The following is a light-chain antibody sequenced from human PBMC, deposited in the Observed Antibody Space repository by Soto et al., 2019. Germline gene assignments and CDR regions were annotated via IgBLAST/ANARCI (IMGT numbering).Light chain of an antibody. Sequence: QSVLTQPRSVSASPGQSVAISCTGTSSDVGGYTYVSWYQQHPGKAPKLMIYDVNKRPSGVPDRFSGSKSGNTASLTISGLQAEDEADYYCCSYAGTYTYVFGTGTQLTVL. J-gene: IGLJ7*01. CDR1: SSDVGGYTY. CDR2: DVN. CDR3: CSYAGTYTYV. V-gene: IGLV2-11*01.